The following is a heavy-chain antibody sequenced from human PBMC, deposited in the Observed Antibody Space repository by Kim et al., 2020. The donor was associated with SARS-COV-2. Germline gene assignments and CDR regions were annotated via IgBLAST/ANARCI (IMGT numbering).Heavy chain of an antibody. D-gene: IGHD2-21*02. Sequence: GGSLRLSCSVSGFTFSSYTMHWVRQAPGKGLDYVSSISGYGNSAYYADSVKGRFSVSRDNSKNTLYLQMSSLRTEDTAVYYCVKDLVGGDSYWGQGTMV. CDR2: ISGYGNSA. J-gene: IGHJ3*01. CDR3: VKDLVGGDSY. CDR1: GFTFSSYT. V-gene: IGHV3-64D*06.